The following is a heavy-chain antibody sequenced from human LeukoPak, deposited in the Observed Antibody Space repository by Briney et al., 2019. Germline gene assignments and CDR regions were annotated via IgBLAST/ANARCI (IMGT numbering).Heavy chain of an antibody. J-gene: IGHJ4*02. V-gene: IGHV4-34*01. Sequence: PSETLSLTCAVYGGSFSGYYWSWIRQPPGKGLEWIGEINHSGSTNYNPSLKSRVTISVDTSKNQFSLKLNSVTAADTAVYYCARGDYNGNPDFDSWGQGTLVTVSS. CDR2: INHSGST. CDR3: ARGDYNGNPDFDS. D-gene: IGHD4-11*01. CDR1: GGSFSGYY.